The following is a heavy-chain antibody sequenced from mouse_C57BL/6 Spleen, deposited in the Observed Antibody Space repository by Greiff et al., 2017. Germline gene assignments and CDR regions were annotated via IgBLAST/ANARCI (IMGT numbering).Heavy chain of an antibody. D-gene: IGHD3-2*02. CDR1: GYTFTDYN. CDR3: ARGDSSGYVTNAMDY. CDR2: INPNNGGT. J-gene: IGHJ4*01. Sequence: VEPGASVKMSCKASGYTFTDYNMHWVKQSHGKSLEWIGYINPNNGGTSYNQKFKGKATLTVNKSSSTAYMELRSLTSEDSAVYYCARGDSSGYVTNAMDYWGQGTSVTVSS. V-gene: IGHV1-22*01.